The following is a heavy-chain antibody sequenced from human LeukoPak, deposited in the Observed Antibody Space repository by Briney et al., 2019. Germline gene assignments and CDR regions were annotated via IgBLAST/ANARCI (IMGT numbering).Heavy chain of an antibody. J-gene: IGHJ6*02. D-gene: IGHD5-12*01. CDR1: GFAFSTYA. CDR2: ISYDGSNK. CDR3: AKAERGYSGDYAMDV. V-gene: IGHV3-30*18. Sequence: GGSLRLSCAASGFAFSTYAMHWVRQAPGKGLAWVAVISYDGSNKYYGDTVMGRFTISRDNSKNTLYLQMNSLRAEDTAVYYCAKAERGYSGDYAMDVWGQGTTVTVSS.